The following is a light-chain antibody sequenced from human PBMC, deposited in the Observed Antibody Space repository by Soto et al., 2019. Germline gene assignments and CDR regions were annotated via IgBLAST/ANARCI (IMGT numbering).Light chain of an antibody. CDR3: ASWEDSLNGWV. Sequence: VVTQPPSASGTPGQRVTISCSGSSSNVGSNTVSWYQQLPGTAPKVLIYSDDQRPSGVPDRFSGSRSGSSASLAISGLQSGDEADYYCASWEDSLNGWVFGGGTKVTVL. CDR2: SDD. CDR1: SSNVGSNT. J-gene: IGLJ3*02. V-gene: IGLV1-44*01.